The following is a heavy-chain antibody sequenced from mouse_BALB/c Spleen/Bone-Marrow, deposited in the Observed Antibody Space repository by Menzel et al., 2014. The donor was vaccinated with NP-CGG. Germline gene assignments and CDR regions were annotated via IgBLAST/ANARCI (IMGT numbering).Heavy chain of an antibody. V-gene: IGHV1-80*01. J-gene: IGHJ4*01. D-gene: IGHD1-1*01. CDR3: ARRDGSTYYYAMDY. Sequence: VKLVESGAELVRPGSSVKISCKASGYAFSNYWMNWVKQRPGQGLEWIGQIYPGDGDTNYNGKFKGKATLTADKSSSTACMRLSSLTSEDSAVYFCARRDGSTYYYAMDYWGQGTSVTVSS. CDR1: GYAFSNYW. CDR2: IYPGDGDT.